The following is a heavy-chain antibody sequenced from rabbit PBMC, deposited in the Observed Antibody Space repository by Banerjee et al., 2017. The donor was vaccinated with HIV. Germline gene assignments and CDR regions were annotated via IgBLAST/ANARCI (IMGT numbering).Heavy chain of an antibody. J-gene: IGHJ4*01. CDR3: VSYDDYGDRNL. CDR2: IDPVFGSI. D-gene: IGHD2-1*01. Sequence: QSLEESGGDLVKPGASLTLTCKASGFDFNSKTMCWFRQAPGKGLEWIGYIDPVFGSIHYASWVNGRFTISSHNAQNTLYLQLNSLTAADTATYFCVSYDDYGDRNLWGQGTLVTVS. CDR1: GFDFNSKT. V-gene: IGHV1S7*01.